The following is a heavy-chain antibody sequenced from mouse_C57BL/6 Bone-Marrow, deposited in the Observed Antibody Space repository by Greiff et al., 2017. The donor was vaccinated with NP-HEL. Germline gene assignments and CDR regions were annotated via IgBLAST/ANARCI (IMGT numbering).Heavy chain of an antibody. CDR2: ISYDGSN. D-gene: IGHD1-1*01. V-gene: IGHV3-6*01. CDR3: ARDPPSSSWFAY. Sequence: EVKLVESGPGLVKPSQSLSLTCSVTGYSITSGYYWNWIRQFPGNKLEWMGYISYDGSNNYNPSLKNRISITRDTSKNQFFLKLNSVTTEDTATYYCARDPPSSSWFAYWGQGTLVTVSA. CDR1: GYSITSGYY. J-gene: IGHJ3*01.